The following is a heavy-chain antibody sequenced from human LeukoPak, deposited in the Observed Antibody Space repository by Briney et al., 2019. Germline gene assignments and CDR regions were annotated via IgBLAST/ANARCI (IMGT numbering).Heavy chain of an antibody. CDR1: GGSISSSSYY. Sequence: SGTLSLTCTVSGGSISSSSYYWGWIRQPPGKGLEWIGSIYYSGSTYYNPSLKSRVTISVDTSKNQFSLKLSSVTAADTAVYYCASGRIAVAAHYYYGMDVWGQGTTVTVSS. D-gene: IGHD6-19*01. V-gene: IGHV4-39*01. CDR3: ASGRIAVAAHYYYGMDV. CDR2: IYYSGST. J-gene: IGHJ6*02.